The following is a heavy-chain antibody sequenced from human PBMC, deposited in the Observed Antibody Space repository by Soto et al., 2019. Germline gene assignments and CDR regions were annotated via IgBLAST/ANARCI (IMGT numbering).Heavy chain of an antibody. V-gene: IGHV1-3*01. Sequence: ASVKVSCKASGYTFTSYAMHWVRQAPGQRLEWMGWINAGNGNTKYSQKYQGRVTITRDTSASTAYMELSSLRSEDMAVYYCARVEDYYDSSGPQIAFDIWGQGTMVTVSS. D-gene: IGHD3-22*01. CDR1: GYTFTSYA. CDR2: INAGNGNT. CDR3: ARVEDYYDSSGPQIAFDI. J-gene: IGHJ3*02.